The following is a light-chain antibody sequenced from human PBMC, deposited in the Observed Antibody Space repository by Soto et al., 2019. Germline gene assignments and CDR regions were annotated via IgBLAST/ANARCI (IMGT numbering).Light chain of an antibody. J-gene: IGLJ2*01. V-gene: IGLV2-11*01. CDR1: SSDVGGYNY. Sequence: QSALTQPRSVSGSPGQSVTISCTGTSSDVGGYNYVSWYQQHPGKAPKLMIYDVSKRPSGVPDRFYGSKSGNTASLTISGLQAEDEADYYCCSYAGSYTPHVVFGGGTKVTVL. CDR3: CSYAGSYTPHVV. CDR2: DVS.